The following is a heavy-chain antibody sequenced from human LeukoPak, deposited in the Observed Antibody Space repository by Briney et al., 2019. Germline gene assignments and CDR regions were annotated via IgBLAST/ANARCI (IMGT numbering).Heavy chain of an antibody. CDR1: GFIFSSYS. CDR3: ARGGNSYAFDI. J-gene: IGHJ3*02. V-gene: IGHV3-21*01. Sequence: PGGSLRLSCASSGFIFSSYSMNWVRQAPGKGLEWVSSISSSSSYIYYADSVKGRFTISRDNAKNSLYLQMNSLRAEDTAVYYCARGGNSYAFDIWGQGTMVTVSS. D-gene: IGHD4-23*01. CDR2: ISSSSSYI.